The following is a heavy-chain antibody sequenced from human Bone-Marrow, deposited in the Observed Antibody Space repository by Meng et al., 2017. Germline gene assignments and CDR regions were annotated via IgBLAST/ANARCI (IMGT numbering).Heavy chain of an antibody. CDR3: ARAAYDIWSGYAP. V-gene: IGHV4-4*02. Sequence: QVQLEGSGPGLVEPSWTLSLTRAVSGASISSSHWWGWVRQPPGKGLEWIGEIYHDESTNYTPSLKSRVTISVDKSKNQFSLKLSSVTAADTAVYYCARAAYDIWSGYAPWGQGSLVTVSS. CDR1: GASISSSHW. J-gene: IGHJ5*02. CDR2: IYHDEST. D-gene: IGHD3-3*01.